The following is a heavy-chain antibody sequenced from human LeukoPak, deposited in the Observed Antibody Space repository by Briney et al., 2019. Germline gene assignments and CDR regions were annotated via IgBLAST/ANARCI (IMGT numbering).Heavy chain of an antibody. CDR1: GFAFSSYV. V-gene: IGHV3-23*01. CDR2: ITGGGATT. J-gene: IGHJ4*02. D-gene: IGHD1-14*01. CDR3: AKDQPLETTLDS. Sequence: AGSLRLSCDASGFAFSSYVMIWLPQAPGNGLEWVSTITGGGATTYYADSVKGRFTISRDNSRNALYLQMNSLRAEDTAVYYCAKDQPLETTLDSWGKGTLVTVSS.